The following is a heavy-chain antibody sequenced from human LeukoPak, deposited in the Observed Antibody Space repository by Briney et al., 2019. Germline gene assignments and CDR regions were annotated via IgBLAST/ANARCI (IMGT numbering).Heavy chain of an antibody. CDR3: ARGVRDGYKTFDY. D-gene: IGHD5-24*01. Sequence: SFSDYTMSWIRQHPGKGLEWIGHIDYRGRTNYNPSLKSRVTISVDTSENQFSLRLSSVTAADTAVYYCARGVRDGYKTFDYWGQGTLVTVSS. J-gene: IGHJ4*02. CDR1: SFSDYT. V-gene: IGHV4-31*02. CDR2: IDYRGRT.